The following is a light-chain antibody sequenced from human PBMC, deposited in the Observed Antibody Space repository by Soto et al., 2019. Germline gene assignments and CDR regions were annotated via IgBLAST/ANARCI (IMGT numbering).Light chain of an antibody. J-gene: IGLJ3*02. V-gene: IGLV1-47*01. CDR2: KNN. Sequence: QSVLPQPPSASWTPGQRVTISCSGSSSNIGRNFVYWYQQLPGTAPKLLIYKNNQRPSGVPDRFSGSKSGPSASLAISGLRSEDEAHYYCATWDASLSAWVFGGGTKLTIL. CDR1: SSNIGRNF. CDR3: ATWDASLSAWV.